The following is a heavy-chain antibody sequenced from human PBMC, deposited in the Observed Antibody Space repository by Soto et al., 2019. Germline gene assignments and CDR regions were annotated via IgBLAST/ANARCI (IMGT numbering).Heavy chain of an antibody. Sequence: QVQLVESGGGVVQPGRSLRLSCAASGFTFSNYGMHWVRQAPGKGLEWVAVIWYDGSNKYYADSVKGRFTISRDNSKNTLYLHMNSLRAEDTAVYYCARDEWGSGSLDYWGQGTLVTVSS. D-gene: IGHD3-10*01. J-gene: IGHJ4*02. CDR2: IWYDGSNK. CDR3: ARDEWGSGSLDY. V-gene: IGHV3-33*01. CDR1: GFTFSNYG.